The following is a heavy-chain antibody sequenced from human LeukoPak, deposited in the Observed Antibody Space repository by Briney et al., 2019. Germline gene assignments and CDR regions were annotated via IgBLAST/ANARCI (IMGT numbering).Heavy chain of an antibody. D-gene: IGHD1-14*01. CDR3: NRGSD. Sequence: GGSLRLSCAASGFTFSNTLMSWVRQAPGKGLEWVGRIKSKTNGGTTDYAAPVKGRFSISRDDSKDTLYLQMNSLKTEDTAVYYCNRGSDWGQGTLVTVSS. J-gene: IGHJ4*02. CDR1: GFTFSNTL. CDR2: IKSKTNGGTT. V-gene: IGHV3-15*01.